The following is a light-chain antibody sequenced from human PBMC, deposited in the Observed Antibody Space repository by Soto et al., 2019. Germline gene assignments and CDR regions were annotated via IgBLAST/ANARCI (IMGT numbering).Light chain of an antibody. Sequence: QAVLTQPPSVSGSPGQRVTISCTGSSSNIGAGYDVHWYQQLPGTAPKLLIYGNSNRPSGVPDRFSGSKSGTSASLAITWLEAEDEADYYCQSYDSSLSVVVFGGGTKVTVL. V-gene: IGLV1-40*01. CDR2: GNS. CDR1: SSNIGAGYD. CDR3: QSYDSSLSVVV. J-gene: IGLJ2*01.